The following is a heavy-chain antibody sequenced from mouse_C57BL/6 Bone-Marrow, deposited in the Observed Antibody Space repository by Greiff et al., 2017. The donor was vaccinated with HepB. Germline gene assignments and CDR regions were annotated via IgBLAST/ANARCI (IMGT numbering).Heavy chain of an antibody. D-gene: IGHD6-2*01. J-gene: IGHJ2*01. CDR1: GFNIKDDY. V-gene: IGHV14-4*01. CDR2: IDPENGDT. Sequence: EVQLQQSGAELVRPGASVKLSCTASGFNIKDDYMHWVKQRPEQGLEWIGWIDPENGDTEYASKFQGKATITADTSSNTAYLQLSSLTSEDTAVYYCTTAILLSLDFDYWGQGTTLTVSS. CDR3: TTAILLSLDFDY.